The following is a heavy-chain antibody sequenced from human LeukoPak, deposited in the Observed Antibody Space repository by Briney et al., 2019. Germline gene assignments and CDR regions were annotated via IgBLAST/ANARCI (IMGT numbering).Heavy chain of an antibody. CDR2: ISYDGSNK. CDR1: GFTFSSYA. D-gene: IGHD3-3*01. J-gene: IGHJ5*02. V-gene: IGHV3-30*04. CDR3: ARVSYYDFWSGYYTGLNWFDP. Sequence: PGRSLRLSCAASGFTFSSYAMHCVRQAPGKGLEWVAVISYDGSNKYYADSVKGRFTISRDNSKNTLYLQMNSLRAEDTAVYYCARVSYYDFWSGYYTGLNWFDPWGQGTLVTVSS.